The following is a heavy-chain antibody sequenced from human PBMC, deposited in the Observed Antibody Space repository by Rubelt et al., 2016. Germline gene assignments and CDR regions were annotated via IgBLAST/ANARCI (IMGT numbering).Heavy chain of an antibody. Sequence: QVQLVQSGAEVKKPGASVKVSCKASGYTFTSYGISWVRQAPGQGLEWMGWISTYNGNNNYAQKVWGSVTVTADTASSTAYMELRGLRSDDTAGYYCARGDPDRGSRTVTLDYWGQGTLVTVSS. CDR3: ARGDPDRGSRTVTLDY. CDR2: ISTYNGNN. J-gene: IGHJ4*02. D-gene: IGHD4-17*01. CDR1: GYTFTSYG. V-gene: IGHV1-18*01.